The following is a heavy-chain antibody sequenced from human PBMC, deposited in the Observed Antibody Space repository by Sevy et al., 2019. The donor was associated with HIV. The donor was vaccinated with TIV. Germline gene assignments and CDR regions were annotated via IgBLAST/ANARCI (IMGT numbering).Heavy chain of an antibody. D-gene: IGHD5-12*01. CDR1: GYSFTEIP. CDR3: ATFMYDYGRSGYTAHDF. CDR2: LDPQDGEP. Sequence: ASVKVSCKVSGYSFTEIPMHWVRQTPGKGLEWMGGLDPQDGEPIYAQDFQGRVTMTEDKFTDTVYMELGGLRYEDTAIYYCATFMYDYGRSGYTAHDFWGQGTLVTVSS. V-gene: IGHV1-24*01. J-gene: IGHJ4*02.